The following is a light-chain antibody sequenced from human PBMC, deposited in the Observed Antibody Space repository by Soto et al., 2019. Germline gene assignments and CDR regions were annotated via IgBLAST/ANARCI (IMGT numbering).Light chain of an antibody. Sequence: QSALTQPASVSGSPGQSITISCTGTSSDVGGYNYVSWYQQHPGKAPHLMIYEVSNRPSGVSNRFSGSKSGNTAALTISGLQAEDEADYYCCSCTSSSTGIFGGGTKLTVL. V-gene: IGLV2-14*01. J-gene: IGLJ2*01. CDR1: SSDVGGYNY. CDR2: EVS. CDR3: CSCTSSSTGI.